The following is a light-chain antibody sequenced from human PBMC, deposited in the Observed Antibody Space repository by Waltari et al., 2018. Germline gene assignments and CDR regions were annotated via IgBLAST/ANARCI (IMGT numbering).Light chain of an antibody. Sequence: EIVMTQSPANLSVSPGESATLSCRASQSVSIKLAWDQQNPGQAPRLLISDASTRATVIPPRFSGSGSGTDFTLTISSLQSEDFAVYYCQQYNNWPLTFGGGTKVEIK. CDR3: QQYNNWPLT. V-gene: IGKV3-15*01. J-gene: IGKJ4*01. CDR2: DAS. CDR1: QSVSIK.